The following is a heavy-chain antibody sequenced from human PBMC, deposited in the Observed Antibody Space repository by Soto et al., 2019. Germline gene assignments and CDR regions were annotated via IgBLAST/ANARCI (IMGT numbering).Heavy chain of an antibody. J-gene: IGHJ3*02. Sequence: SETLSLTCTVSGGSISSSSYYWGWIRQPPGKGLEWIGSIYYSGSTYYNPSLKSRVTISVDTSKNQFSLKLSSVTAADTAVYYCARLSSGWDDDIWGQGTMVTVSS. CDR3: ARLSSGWDDDI. D-gene: IGHD6-19*01. V-gene: IGHV4-39*01. CDR1: GGSISSSSYY. CDR2: IYYSGST.